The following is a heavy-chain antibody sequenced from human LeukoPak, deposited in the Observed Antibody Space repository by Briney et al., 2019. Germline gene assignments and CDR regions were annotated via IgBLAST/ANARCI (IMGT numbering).Heavy chain of an antibody. J-gene: IGHJ4*02. V-gene: IGHV3-49*04. CDR1: GFTFSSYA. Sequence: GGSLRLSCAASGFTFSSYAMSWVRRAPGKGLEWIAFIRSSHHGATREYAASVKGRFIISRDDSKNIAYLQMDSLKTEDTGVYFCTRDRGGRWFGELLGFDNWGQGTLLTVSS. CDR3: TRDRGGRWFGELLGFDN. D-gene: IGHD3-10*01. CDR2: IRSSHHGATR.